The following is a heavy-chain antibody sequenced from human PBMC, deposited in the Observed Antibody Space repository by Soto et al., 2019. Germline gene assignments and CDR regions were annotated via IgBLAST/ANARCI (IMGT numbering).Heavy chain of an antibody. D-gene: IGHD2-2*01. CDR2: IYYTGSI. V-gene: IGHV4-59*08. Sequence: SETLSLTCTVSDGSISSYYWSWIRQPPGKGLEWIGYIYYTGSINYSPSLKSRVTISIDTSKNQFSLKLRSVTAADTAVYYCARVYCRSSSCYDVFDYWGQGTLVNVS. CDR3: ARVYCRSSSCYDVFDY. J-gene: IGHJ4*02. CDR1: DGSISSYY.